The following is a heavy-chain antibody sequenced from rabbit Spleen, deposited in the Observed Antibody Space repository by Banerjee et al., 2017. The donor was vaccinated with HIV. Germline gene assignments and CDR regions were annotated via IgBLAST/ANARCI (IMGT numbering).Heavy chain of an antibody. CDR1: GFSFSSNDY. CDR2: ITGASSDFT. D-gene: IGHD4-1*01. CDR3: AKYENSNAYPSDL. J-gene: IGHJ3*01. Sequence: QSLEESGGDLVKPGASLTLTCTASGFSFSSNDYMCWVRQAPGKGLEWISCITGASSDFTYSATWAKGRFTISKTSSTTVTLQMTRLTAADTATYFCAKYENSNAYPSDLWGQGTLVTVS. V-gene: IGHV1S40*01.